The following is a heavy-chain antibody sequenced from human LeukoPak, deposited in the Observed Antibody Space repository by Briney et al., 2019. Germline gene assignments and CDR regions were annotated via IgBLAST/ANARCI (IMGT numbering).Heavy chain of an antibody. CDR1: GYSFTSYW. CDR2: IYPGDSDT. J-gene: IGHJ3*02. D-gene: IGHD3-22*01. Sequence: GESLKISRKGSGYSFTSYWIGWVRQMPGKGLEWMGIIYPGDSDTRYSPSFQGQVTISADKSISTAYLQWSSLKASDTAMYYCARHRGADSSGYYRRDDAFDIWGQGTMVTVSS. CDR3: ARHRGADSSGYYRRDDAFDI. V-gene: IGHV5-51*01.